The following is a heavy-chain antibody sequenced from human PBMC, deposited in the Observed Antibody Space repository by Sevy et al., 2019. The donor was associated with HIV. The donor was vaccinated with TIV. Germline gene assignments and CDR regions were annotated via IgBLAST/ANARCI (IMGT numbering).Heavy chain of an antibody. J-gene: IGHJ4*02. CDR1: GFTFITYG. D-gene: IGHD4-17*01. CDR3: ARDLEFYDYGDYGPAFMPDY. V-gene: IGHV3-33*01. CDR2: MWFDGSNT. Sequence: GESLKISCAASGFTFITYGMHWVRQAPGKGLEWVAVMWFDGSNTYYADSVKGRFTISRDIAKNTLHLQMNSLRAEDTAVYYCARDLEFYDYGDYGPAFMPDYWGQGTLVTVSS.